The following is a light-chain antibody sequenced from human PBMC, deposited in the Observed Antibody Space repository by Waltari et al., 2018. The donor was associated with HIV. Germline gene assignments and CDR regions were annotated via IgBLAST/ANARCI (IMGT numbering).Light chain of an antibody. V-gene: IGKV1-39*01. CDR2: SAS. CDR1: QTISNY. CDR3: QQSSDTPYT. Sequence: DIQMTQSPSSLSASVGDRVVISCRASQTISNYLNWYQQKPGKSPKLLIYSASALISGVPARFSGGGSGTDFTHAINNLQPEDFATYYCQQSSDTPYTFGLGTKVEIK. J-gene: IGKJ2*01.